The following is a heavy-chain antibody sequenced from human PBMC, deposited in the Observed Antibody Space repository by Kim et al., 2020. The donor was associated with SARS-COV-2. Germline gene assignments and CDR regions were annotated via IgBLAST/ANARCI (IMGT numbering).Heavy chain of an antibody. CDR3: ARESHWNDVIYYYYGMDV. Sequence: ASVKVSCKASGYTFTSYAMHWVRQAPGQRLEWMGWINAGNGNTKYSQKFQGRVTITRDTSASTAYMELSSLRSEDTAVYYCARESHWNDVIYYYYGMDVWGQGTTVTVSS. CDR2: INAGNGNT. J-gene: IGHJ6*02. CDR1: GYTFTSYA. D-gene: IGHD1-1*01. V-gene: IGHV1-3*01.